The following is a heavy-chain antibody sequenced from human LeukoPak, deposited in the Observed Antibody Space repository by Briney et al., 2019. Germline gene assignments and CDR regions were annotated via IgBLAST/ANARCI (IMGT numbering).Heavy chain of an antibody. J-gene: IGHJ4*02. V-gene: IGHV3-7*01. D-gene: IGHD5-12*01. CDR3: ARESSDSGYDFDY. CDR1: GFTFSSYW. CDR2: IKQDGSEK. Sequence: GGSLRLSCAASGFTFSSYWMSWVRQAPGKGLEWVANIKQDGSEKYYVDSVKGRLTISRDNAKNSLYLQMNSLRAEDTAVYYCARESSDSGYDFDYWGQGTLVTVSS.